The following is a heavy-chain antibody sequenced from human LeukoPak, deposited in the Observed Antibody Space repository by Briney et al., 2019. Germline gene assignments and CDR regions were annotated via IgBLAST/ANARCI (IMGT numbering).Heavy chain of an antibody. CDR3: ARVPLGAVSGGAFDI. J-gene: IGHJ3*02. CDR2: ISSSSSYI. V-gene: IGHV3-21*01. CDR1: GFTFSSYS. D-gene: IGHD3-10*01. Sequence: GGSLRLSCAAPGFTFSSYSMNWVRQAPGKGLEWVSSISSSSSYIHYADSVKGRFTISRDNAKNSLYLQMNSLRAEDTAVYYCARVPLGAVSGGAFDIWGQGTMVTVSS.